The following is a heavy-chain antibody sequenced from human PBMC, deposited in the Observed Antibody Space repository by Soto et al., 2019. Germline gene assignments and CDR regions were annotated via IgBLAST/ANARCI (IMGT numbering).Heavy chain of an antibody. J-gene: IGHJ5*02. CDR3: ARGGYCGGDCHAFDT. CDR1: GYAFTTYA. V-gene: IGHV1-3*01. D-gene: IGHD2-21*02. CDR2: INAGNGDT. Sequence: GASVKVSCKASGYAFTTYALHWVRQAPGQRPEWMGWINAGNGDTAYSQKLQGRVTITRDTSASTVYMELSSLRSEDTSIYYCARGGYCGGDCHAFDTWGQGALVTVSS.